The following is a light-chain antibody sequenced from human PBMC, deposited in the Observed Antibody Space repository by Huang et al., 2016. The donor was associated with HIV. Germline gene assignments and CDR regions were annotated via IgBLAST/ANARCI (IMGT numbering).Light chain of an antibody. V-gene: IGKV1D-13*01. CDR3: QQFNNYLT. CDR1: QGISSA. CDR2: DAS. J-gene: IGKJ5*01. Sequence: AIQLTQSPSSLSASVGDRVTITCRASQGISSALAWYQQKPGKAPKLLIYDASSLESGVPSRFSGSGSGTDFTPTISSLQPEDFATYYCQQFNNYLTFGQGTRLEIK.